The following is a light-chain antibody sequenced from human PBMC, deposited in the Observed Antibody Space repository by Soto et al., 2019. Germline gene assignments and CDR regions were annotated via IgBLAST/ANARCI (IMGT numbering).Light chain of an antibody. CDR2: RNN. V-gene: IGLV1-47*01. J-gene: IGLJ3*02. CDR3: AAWDDSLSRVV. Sequence: QAVVTQPPSASGTPGQRVTISCSGSSANIGSNYVYWYQQLPGTAPKLLIYRNNQRPSGVPDRVSGSKSGTSATLTISGLRSEDEANYYCAAWDDSLSRVVFGGGTKLTVL. CDR1: SANIGSNY.